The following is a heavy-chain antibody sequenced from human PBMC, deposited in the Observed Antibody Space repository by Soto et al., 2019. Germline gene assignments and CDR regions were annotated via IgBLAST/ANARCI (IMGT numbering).Heavy chain of an antibody. Sequence: SETLSLTCTVSGGSISSSSYYWGWIRQPPGKGLEWIGSIYYSGSTYYNPSLKSRVTISVDTFKNQFSLKLSSVTAADTAVYYCARLTWNPYYDILTGYYNTYFDYWGQGTLVTVSS. CDR3: ARLTWNPYYDILTGYYNTYFDY. CDR1: GGSISSSSYY. CDR2: IYYSGST. V-gene: IGHV4-39*01. D-gene: IGHD3-9*01. J-gene: IGHJ4*02.